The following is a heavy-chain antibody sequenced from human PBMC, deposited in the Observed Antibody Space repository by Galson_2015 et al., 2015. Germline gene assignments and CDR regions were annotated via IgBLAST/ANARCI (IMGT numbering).Heavy chain of an antibody. J-gene: IGHJ6*03. CDR2: IDWDDDK. CDR3: ARTEVRLRLRSYYYYYYMDV. V-gene: IGHV2-70*01. D-gene: IGHD5-12*01. CDR1: GFSLSTSGMC. Sequence: PALVKPTQTLTLTCTFSGFSLSTSGMCVSWIRQPPGKALEWLALIDWDDDKYYSTSLKTRLTISKDTSKNQVVLTMTNMDPVDTATYYCARTEVRLRLRSYYYYYYMDVWGKGTTVTVSS.